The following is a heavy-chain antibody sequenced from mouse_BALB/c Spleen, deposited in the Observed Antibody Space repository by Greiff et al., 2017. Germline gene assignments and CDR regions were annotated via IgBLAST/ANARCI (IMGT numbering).Heavy chain of an antibody. CDR3: ARSNWDPYWYFDV. J-gene: IGHJ1*01. D-gene: IGHD4-1*01. CDR2: INPYNGAT. Sequence: VQLQQSGPELVKPGASVKISCKASGYSFTGYYMHWVKQSHVKSLEWIGRINPYNGATSYNQNFKDKASLTVDKSSSTAYMELHSLTSEDSAVYYCARSNWDPYWYFDVWGAGTTVTVSS. CDR1: GYSFTGYY. V-gene: IGHV1-31*01.